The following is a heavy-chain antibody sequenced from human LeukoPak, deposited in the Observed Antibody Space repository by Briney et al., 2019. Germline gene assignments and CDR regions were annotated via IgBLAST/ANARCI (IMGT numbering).Heavy chain of an antibody. V-gene: IGHV3-53*01. CDR3: ARDLARGYSGYDSHY. CDR1: GFTVSSNY. J-gene: IGHJ4*02. D-gene: IGHD5-12*01. CDR2: IYSGGST. Sequence: GGSLRLSCAASGFTVSSNYMSWVRQAPGKGLKWVSVIYSGGSTYYADSVKGRFTISRDNSKNTLYLQMNSLRAEDTAVYYCARDLARGYSGYDSHYWGQGTLVTVSS.